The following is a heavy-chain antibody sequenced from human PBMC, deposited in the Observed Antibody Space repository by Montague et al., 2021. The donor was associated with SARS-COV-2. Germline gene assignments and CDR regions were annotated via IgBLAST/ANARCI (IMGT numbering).Heavy chain of an antibody. J-gene: IGHJ6*02. D-gene: IGHD6-13*01. CDR2: IYYSGST. V-gene: IGHV4-39*07. Sequence: SETLSLTSTVSGGSISSSSYYWGWIRRPPGKGLERIGSIYYSGSTYYNPSLKSRVTISVDTSKNQFSLKLSSVTAADTAVYYCARVGRQQLVRLSGMDVWGQGTTVTVSS. CDR1: GGSISSSSYY. CDR3: ARVGRQQLVRLSGMDV.